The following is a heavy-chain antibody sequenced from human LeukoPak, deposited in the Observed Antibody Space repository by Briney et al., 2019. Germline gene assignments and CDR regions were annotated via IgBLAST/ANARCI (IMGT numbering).Heavy chain of an antibody. CDR3: RSGGAAPGAFAN. CDR2: IKYDGDEE. D-gene: IGHD4/OR15-4a*01. J-gene: IGHJ4*02. Sequence: GGSLRLSCAASGFTFRDYWMSWMRQAPGKGLEWVANIKYDGDEEYYVDSVKGRFIISRDNAKNSLYLQLNSLRVEDTAVYYCRSGGAAPGAFANWGQGTLVTVSS. CDR1: GFTFRDYW. V-gene: IGHV3-7*01.